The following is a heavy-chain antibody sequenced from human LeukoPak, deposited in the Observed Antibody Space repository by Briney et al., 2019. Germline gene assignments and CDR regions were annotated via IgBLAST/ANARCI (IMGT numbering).Heavy chain of an antibody. CDR3: ATGLSENLRWYFGY. J-gene: IGHJ4*02. D-gene: IGHD4-23*01. CDR1: GASISTYY. Sequence: SETLSLTCAVSGASISTYYWSWIRQPPGKGLEWIGYIYYSGSTNYNPSLKSRVSISVDTSKNQFSLKLSSLTAADTAVYYCATGLSENLRWYFGYWGQGTLVTVSS. CDR2: IYYSGST. V-gene: IGHV4-59*08.